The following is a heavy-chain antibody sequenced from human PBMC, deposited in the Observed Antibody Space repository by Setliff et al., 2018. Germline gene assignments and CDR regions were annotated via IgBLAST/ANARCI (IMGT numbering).Heavy chain of an antibody. CDR1: GYTFTSYG. D-gene: IGHD3-10*02. V-gene: IGHV1-18*01. CDR3: ARDLGGLHLTMYHFDY. J-gene: IGHJ4*02. CDR2: ISAYNGNT. Sequence: GASVKVSCKASGYTFTSYGISWVRQAPGQGLEWMGWISAYNGNTNYAQKLQGRVTMTTDTSTSTAYMELRSLRSDDTAVYYCARDLGGLHLTMYHFDYWGQGTLVTVSS.